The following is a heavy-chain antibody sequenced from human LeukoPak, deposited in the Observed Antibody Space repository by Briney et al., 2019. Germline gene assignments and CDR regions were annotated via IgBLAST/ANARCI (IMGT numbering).Heavy chain of an antibody. CDR1: GYTFTSYA. D-gene: IGHD3-22*01. V-gene: IGHV7-4-1*02. J-gene: IGHJ6*02. Sequence: GSVKVSCKASGYTFTSYAMNWVRQAPGQGLEWMGWINTNTGNPTYAQGFTGRFVFSLDTSVSTAYLQISSLKAEDTAVYYCATPYYDTSAYYDRNYYYRMDVWSQGTTVTVSS. CDR3: ATPYYDTSAYYDRNYYYRMDV. CDR2: INTNTGNP.